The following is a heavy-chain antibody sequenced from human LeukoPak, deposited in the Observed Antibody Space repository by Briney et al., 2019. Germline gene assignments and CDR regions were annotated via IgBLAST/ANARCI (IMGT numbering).Heavy chain of an antibody. CDR2: INSDGSST. CDR3: AKPEHYDFWSGYPLGY. V-gene: IGHV3-74*01. D-gene: IGHD3-3*01. Sequence: PGGSLRLSCAASGFTFSSYWMHWVPQAAGKGLGWVSRINSDGSSTSYADSVKGRFTISRDNAKNTLYLQMNSLRAEDTAVYYCAKPEHYDFWSGYPLGYWGQGTLVTVSS. J-gene: IGHJ4*02. CDR1: GFTFSSYW.